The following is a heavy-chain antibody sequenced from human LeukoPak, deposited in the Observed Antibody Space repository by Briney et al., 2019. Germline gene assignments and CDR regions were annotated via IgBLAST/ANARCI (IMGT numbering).Heavy chain of an antibody. Sequence: GGSLRLSCAASGFTVSSNYMSWVRQAPGKGLEWVSVVYGGDTTYYADSVKGRFTISRDNSKNTLYLQMNSLRAEDTAVYYCAKGYYGSGRNIFPVAFYIWGQGTMVTVSS. CDR1: GFTVSSNY. J-gene: IGHJ3*02. CDR2: VYGGDTT. D-gene: IGHD3-10*01. V-gene: IGHV3-66*01. CDR3: AKGYYGSGRNIFPVAFYI.